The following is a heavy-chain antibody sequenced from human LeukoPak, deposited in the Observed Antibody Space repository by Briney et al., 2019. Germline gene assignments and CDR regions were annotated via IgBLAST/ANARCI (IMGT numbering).Heavy chain of an antibody. CDR1: GGSISSGDYY. V-gene: IGHV4-30-4*01. D-gene: IGHD6-13*01. J-gene: IGHJ5*02. CDR3: ARAQYSSSCDL. Sequence: LSETLSLTCTVSGGSISSGDYYWSWIRQPPGKGLEWIGEINHSGSTNYNPSLKSRVTISVDTSKNQFSLKLSSVTAADTAVYYCARAQYSSSCDLWGQGTLVTVSS. CDR2: INHSGST.